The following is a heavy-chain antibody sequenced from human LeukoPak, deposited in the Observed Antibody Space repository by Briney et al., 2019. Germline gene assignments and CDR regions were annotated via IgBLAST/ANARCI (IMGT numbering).Heavy chain of an antibody. CDR3: ARDLPPYYYDSSGYYLSY. Sequence: PGGSLRLSCAASGFTFSSFAMSWVRQAPGEGLEWVSAISGSGRSTYYTDSVRGRFTISRDDSRNTLYLQMNNLRAEDTAVYYCARDLPPYYYDSSGYYLSYWGQGTLVTVSS. CDR1: GFTFSSFA. D-gene: IGHD3-22*01. V-gene: IGHV3-23*01. CDR2: ISGSGRST. J-gene: IGHJ4*02.